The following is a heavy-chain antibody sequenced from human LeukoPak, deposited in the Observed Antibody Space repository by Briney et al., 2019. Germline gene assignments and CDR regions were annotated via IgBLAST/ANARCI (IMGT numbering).Heavy chain of an antibody. Sequence: ASVTVSCKASGYTFTSYDINWVRQATGQGLEWMGWMNPNSGNTGYAQKLQGRVTMTRNTSISTAYMELSSLRSEDTAVYYCAGGKIVATKRYYYYMDVWGKGTTVTVSS. J-gene: IGHJ6*03. D-gene: IGHD3-22*01. V-gene: IGHV1-8*01. CDR1: GYTFTSYD. CDR3: AGGKIVATKRYYYYMDV. CDR2: MNPNSGNT.